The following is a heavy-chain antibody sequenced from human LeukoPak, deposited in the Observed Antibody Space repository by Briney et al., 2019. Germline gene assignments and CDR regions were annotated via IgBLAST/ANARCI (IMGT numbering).Heavy chain of an antibody. D-gene: IGHD2-15*01. CDR3: AKGPLYCSGASCYSVDY. CDR1: GFTFSAYA. CDR2: ISRSSNNT. J-gene: IGHJ4*02. V-gene: IGHV3-23*01. Sequence: PGGSLRLSCAASGFTFSAYAMSWVRQAPGKGLEWVSTISRSSNNTYYAESVKGRFTISTDNSRTTLSLHMSSLRGDDTAVYYCAKGPLYCSGASCYSVDYWGQGTLVTVSS.